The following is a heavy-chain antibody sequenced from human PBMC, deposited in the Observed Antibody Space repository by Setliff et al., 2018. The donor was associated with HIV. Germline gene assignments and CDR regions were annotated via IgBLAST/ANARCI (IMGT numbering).Heavy chain of an antibody. Sequence: ASVKVSCKVSGYTLTELTMHWVRQAPGKGLEWMGRFDPEDGDTLYAQKFQGRVTMTRDTSISTAYMELTRLRSDDTAVYYCARGLTTVTAVDYWGHGPLVTVSS. CDR3: ARGLTTVTAVDY. J-gene: IGHJ4*01. V-gene: IGHV1-24*01. CDR1: GYTLTELT. CDR2: FDPEDGDT. D-gene: IGHD4-17*01.